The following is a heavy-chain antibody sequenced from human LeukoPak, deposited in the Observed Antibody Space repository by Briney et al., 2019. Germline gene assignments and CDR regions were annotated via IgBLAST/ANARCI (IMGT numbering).Heavy chain of an antibody. V-gene: IGHV1-18*01. CDR1: GYTFTSYG. CDR3: ARTGITIFGVVTHFDY. CDR2: ISAYNGNT. Sequence: ASVKVSCKASGYTFTSYGISWVRQAPGQGLEWMGWISAYNGNTNYAQKLQGRVTMTTDTSTSTAYMELRSLRSDDTAVYYCARTGITIFGVVTHFDYWGQGTLVTVSS. J-gene: IGHJ4*02. D-gene: IGHD3-3*01.